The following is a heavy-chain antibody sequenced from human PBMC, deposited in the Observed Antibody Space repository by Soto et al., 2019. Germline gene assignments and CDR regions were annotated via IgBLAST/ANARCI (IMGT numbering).Heavy chain of an antibody. CDR2: MPHTGNT. CDR1: GASISSYH. CDR3: TMDVASRRWFDP. V-gene: IGHV4-4*07. D-gene: IGHD3-16*01. J-gene: IGHJ5*02. Sequence: QVQLQESGPGLVKPSETLSLTCAVSGASISSYHWGWIRQPAGKGLELIGRMPHTGNTNYIPSLKSRVAMSVEKYKHQISLKMTSVTAADTAVYSCTMDVASRRWFDPWGQGILVIVSS.